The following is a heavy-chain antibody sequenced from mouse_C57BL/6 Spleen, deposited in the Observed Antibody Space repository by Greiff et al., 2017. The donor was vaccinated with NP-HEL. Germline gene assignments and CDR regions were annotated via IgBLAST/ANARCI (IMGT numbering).Heavy chain of an antibody. J-gene: IGHJ3*01. CDR3: ARSSLYYGSSSWFAY. CDR2: INPSNGGT. D-gene: IGHD1-1*01. V-gene: IGHV1-53*01. CDR1: GYTFTSYW. Sequence: VQLQQPGTELVKPGASVKLSCKASGYTFTSYWMHWVKPRPGQGLEWIGNINPSNGGTNYNEQFKSKATLPVNKSSNTAYMQLSRLTSEDSAVYYCARSSLYYGSSSWFAYWGQGTLVTVSA.